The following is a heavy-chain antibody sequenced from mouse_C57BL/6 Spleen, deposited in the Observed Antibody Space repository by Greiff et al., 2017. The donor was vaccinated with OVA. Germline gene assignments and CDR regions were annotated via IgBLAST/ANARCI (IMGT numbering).Heavy chain of an antibody. CDR3: ARASNPGFAY. V-gene: IGHV3-6*01. CDR1: GYSIPSGYY. Sequence: EVKLLESGPGLVKPSQSLSLTCSVTGYSIPSGYYWNWIRQFPGNKLAWMSYISYDGSNNYNPSLKNRISITRDTSKNQFSLKLNSVTTEDTATYYCARASNPGFAYWGQGTLVTVSA. D-gene: IGHD2-5*01. CDR2: ISYDGSN. J-gene: IGHJ3*01.